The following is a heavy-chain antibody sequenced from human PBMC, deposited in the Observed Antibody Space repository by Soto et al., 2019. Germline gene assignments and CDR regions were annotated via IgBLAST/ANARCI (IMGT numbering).Heavy chain of an antibody. J-gene: IGHJ4*02. CDR3: AGGNSGYDLFVFDY. CDR1: GGTFSSYA. D-gene: IGHD5-12*01. Sequence: QVQLVQSGAEVKKPGSSVKVSCKASGGTFSSYAISWVRQAPGQGLEWMGGIIPIFGTANYAQKFQGRVTITADESTGTAYMELSSLRSEDTDLDYCAGGNSGYDLFVFDYWGQGTLVTVSS. V-gene: IGHV1-69*01. CDR2: IIPIFGTA.